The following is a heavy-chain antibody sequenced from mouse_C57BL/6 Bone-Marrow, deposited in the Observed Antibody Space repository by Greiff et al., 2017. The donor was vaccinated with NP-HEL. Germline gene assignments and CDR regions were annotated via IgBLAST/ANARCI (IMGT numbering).Heavy chain of an antibody. D-gene: IGHD2-10*01. Sequence: EVQLQESGPGLAKPSQTLSLTCSVTGYSIPSDYWNWIRKFPGNKLEYMGYISYSGSTYYHPSLKSRISITRDTSKNQYYLQLKSVTTEDTATYYCASAYYPHWYFDVWGTGTTVTVSS. J-gene: IGHJ1*03. CDR1: GYSIPSDY. V-gene: IGHV3-8*01. CDR3: ASAYYPHWYFDV. CDR2: ISYSGST.